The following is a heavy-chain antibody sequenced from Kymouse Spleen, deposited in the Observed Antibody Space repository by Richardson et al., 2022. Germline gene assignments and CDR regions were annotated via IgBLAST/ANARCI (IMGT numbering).Heavy chain of an antibody. CDR2: INSDGSST. D-gene: IGHD3-22*01. CDR3: AREDDSSGYYLAYFDY. J-gene: IGHJ4*02. CDR1: GFTFSSYW. V-gene: IGHV3-74*01. Sequence: EVQLVESGGGLVQPGGSLRLSCAASGFTFSSYWMHWVRQAPGKGLVWVSRINSDGSSTSYADSVKGRFTISRDNAKNTLYLQMNSLRAEDTAVYYCAREDDSSGYYLAYFDYWGQGTLVTVSS.